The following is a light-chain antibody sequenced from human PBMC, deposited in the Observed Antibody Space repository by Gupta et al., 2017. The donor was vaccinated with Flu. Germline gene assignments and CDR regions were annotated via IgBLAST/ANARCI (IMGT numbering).Light chain of an antibody. V-gene: IGLV2-14*01. CDR2: EVS. Sequence: SPLTHPASASGSPGPTITISCTGTSSDVGGYNYVSWYQQHPGKAPKLMIFEVSNRPSGVVNRFSGSKSGNTASLTISGRQEEDEADYYCGSFASSGGYVFGTGAKVTV. CDR3: GSFASSGGYV. CDR1: SSDVGGYNY. J-gene: IGLJ1*01.